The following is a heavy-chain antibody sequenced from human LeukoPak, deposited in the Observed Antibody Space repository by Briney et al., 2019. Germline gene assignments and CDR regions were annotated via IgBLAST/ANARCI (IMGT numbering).Heavy chain of an antibody. CDR1: GFTFDDYA. Sequence: GRSLRPSCAASGFTFDDYAMHWVRQAPGKGLEWVSGISWNSGSIGYADSVKGRFTISRDNAKNSLYLQMNSLRAEDTALYYCVAEVDYWGQGTLVTVSS. CDR2: ISWNSGSI. J-gene: IGHJ4*02. D-gene: IGHD2-15*01. V-gene: IGHV3-9*01. CDR3: VAEVDY.